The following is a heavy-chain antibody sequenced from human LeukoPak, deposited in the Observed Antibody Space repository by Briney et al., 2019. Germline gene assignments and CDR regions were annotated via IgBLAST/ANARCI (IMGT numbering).Heavy chain of an antibody. J-gene: IGHJ4*02. Sequence: GGSLRLSCAASGFTFSSYEMNWVRQAPGKGLEWVSSISSSSSYIYYADSVKGRFTISRDNAKNSLYLQMNSLRAEDTAVYYCARDDASLSAQFDYWGQGTLVTVSS. CDR1: GFTFSSYE. CDR2: ISSSSSYI. CDR3: ARDDASLSAQFDY. V-gene: IGHV3-21*01.